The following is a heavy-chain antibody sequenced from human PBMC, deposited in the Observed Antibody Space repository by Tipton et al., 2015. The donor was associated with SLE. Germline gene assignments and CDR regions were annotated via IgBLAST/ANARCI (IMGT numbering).Heavy chain of an antibody. D-gene: IGHD3-22*01. CDR2: IYTSGST. Sequence: TLSLTCTVSGGSISSYYWSWIRQPAGKGLEWIGRIYTSGSTNYNPSLKSRVTISVDTSKDQFSLKLSSVTAADTAVYYCAADYYYDSSGYYYIWGQGTLVTVSS. CDR1: GGSISSYY. CDR3: AADYYYDSSGYYYI. J-gene: IGHJ4*02. V-gene: IGHV4-4*07.